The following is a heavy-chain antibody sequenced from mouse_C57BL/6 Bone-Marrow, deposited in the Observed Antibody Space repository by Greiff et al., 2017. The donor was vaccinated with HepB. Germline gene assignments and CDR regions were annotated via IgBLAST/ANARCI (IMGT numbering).Heavy chain of an antibody. CDR2: SRNKANDYTT. Sequence: EVKLMESGGGLVQSGRSLRLSCATSGFTFSDFYMEWVRQAPGKGLEWIAASRNKANDYTTEYSASVKGRFIVSRDTSQSILYLQMNALRAEDTAIYYCARYPDGFHWYFDVWGTGTTVTVSS. CDR3: ARYPDGFHWYFDV. V-gene: IGHV7-1*01. D-gene: IGHD2-3*01. CDR1: GFTFSDFY. J-gene: IGHJ1*03.